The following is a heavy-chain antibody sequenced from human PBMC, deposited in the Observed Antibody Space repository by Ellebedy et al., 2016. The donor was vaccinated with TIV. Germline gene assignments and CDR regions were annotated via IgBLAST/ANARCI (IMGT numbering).Heavy chain of an antibody. CDR3: ARDSWGVVVATDHPGGDY. Sequence: ASVKVSCKASGYTFTNYGISWVRQAHGQGLEWMGWISAYNGNTKYGQKVQGRVTMTTDTPTSTAYMELTSLRSEYTAVYYCARDSWGVVVATDHPGGDYWGQGTLVTVSS. D-gene: IGHD2-2*01. J-gene: IGHJ4*02. V-gene: IGHV1-18*04. CDR2: ISAYNGNT. CDR1: GYTFTNYG.